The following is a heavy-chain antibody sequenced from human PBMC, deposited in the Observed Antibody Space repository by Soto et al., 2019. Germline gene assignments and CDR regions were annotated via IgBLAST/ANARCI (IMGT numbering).Heavy chain of an antibody. D-gene: IGHD3-3*01. Sequence: EVQLLESGGGLVQPGGSLRLSCAASGFSFSKYDMTWARQSPGKGLEWVSAVSRSGDATYFADSVKGRFTVSRDNSKNTVDLQMISLRAEDTAVYYCAKGFWLDNWGQGLLVTVSS. J-gene: IGHJ4*02. CDR1: GFSFSKYD. CDR3: AKGFWLDN. CDR2: VSRSGDAT. V-gene: IGHV3-23*01.